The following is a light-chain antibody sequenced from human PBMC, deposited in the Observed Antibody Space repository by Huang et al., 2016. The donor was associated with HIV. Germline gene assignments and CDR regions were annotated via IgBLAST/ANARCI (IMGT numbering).Light chain of an antibody. J-gene: IGKJ5*01. CDR2: HSS. V-gene: IGKV1-33*01. Sequence: IHVTQSPSSLAVSVGDRVTITCRASQGVGSDLHWYQQKRGRPPKIVIHHSSAREEGVPSRFSGSGFHTSFTFTISDLQPDDFATYYCQVLESFGQGTRL. CDR1: QGVGSD. CDR3: QVLES.